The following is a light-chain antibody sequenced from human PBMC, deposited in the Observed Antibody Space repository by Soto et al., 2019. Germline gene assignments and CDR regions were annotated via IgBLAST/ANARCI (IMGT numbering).Light chain of an antibody. V-gene: IGLV2-14*01. Sequence: QSVLTQPASVSGSPGQSITISCTGTSSDVGTYNYVSWYQLHPGKAPKLMVYEVSNRPSGVSNRFSGSKSGITASLSISGLQPEDEADYSCTSYSSSSPVLFGGGTKVTVL. J-gene: IGLJ2*01. CDR2: EVS. CDR1: SSDVGTYNY. CDR3: TSYSSSSPVL.